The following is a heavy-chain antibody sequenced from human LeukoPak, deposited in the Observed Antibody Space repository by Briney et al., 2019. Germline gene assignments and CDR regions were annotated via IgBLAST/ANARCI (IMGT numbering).Heavy chain of an antibody. D-gene: IGHD5-18*01. V-gene: IGHV3-48*03. Sequence: PGGSLRLSCAAPAFTFSTYEMNWVRQAPGKGLEWVSYISSGGSTIYYADSVKGRFTISRDNAKKSLYLQMNSLRAEDTAVYYCATEPQYSYGLDFEHWGQGTLVTVSS. J-gene: IGHJ4*02. CDR3: ATEPQYSYGLDFEH. CDR2: ISSGGSTI. CDR1: AFTFSTYE.